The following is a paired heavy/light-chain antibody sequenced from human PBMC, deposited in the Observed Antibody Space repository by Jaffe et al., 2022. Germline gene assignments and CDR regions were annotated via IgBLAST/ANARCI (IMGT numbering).Heavy chain of an antibody. CDR1: GFTFSSYA. D-gene: IGHD6-19*01. Sequence: EVQLLESGGGLVQPGGSLRLSCAASGFTFSSYAMSWVRQAPGKGLEWVSAISGSGGSTYYADSVKGRFTISRDNSKNTLYLQMNSLRAEDTAVYYCAKVTGYSSGWLRGKTYWYFDLWGRGTLVTVSS. CDR3: AKVTGYSSGWLRGKTYWYFDL. CDR2: ISGSGGST. J-gene: IGHJ2*01. V-gene: IGHV3-23*01.
Light chain of an antibody. CDR3: QQRSNWLFT. CDR2: DAS. CDR1: QSVSSY. J-gene: IGKJ3*01. V-gene: IGKV3-11*01. Sequence: EIVLTQSPATLSLSPGERATLSCRASQSVSSYLAWYQQKPGQAPRLLIYDASNRATGIPARFSGSGSGTDFTLTISSLEPEDFAVYYCQQRSNWLFTFGPGTKVDIK.